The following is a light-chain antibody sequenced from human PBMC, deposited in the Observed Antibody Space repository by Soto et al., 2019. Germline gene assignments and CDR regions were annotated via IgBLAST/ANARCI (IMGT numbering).Light chain of an antibody. CDR3: QQYGSSRT. CDR2: DAF. V-gene: IGKV3-11*01. J-gene: IGKJ1*01. Sequence: EIGLTQSPATLSLSPEERATPSSRASQSVSSSLAWYQQKPGQAPRLLIYDAFNRATGIPARFSGSGSGTDFTLTISSLEPEDFAVYYCQQYGSSRTFGQGTKVDIK. CDR1: QSVSSS.